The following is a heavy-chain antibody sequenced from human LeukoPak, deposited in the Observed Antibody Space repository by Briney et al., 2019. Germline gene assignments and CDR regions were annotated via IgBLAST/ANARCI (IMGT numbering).Heavy chain of an antibody. V-gene: IGHV1-8*02. Sequence: ASVKVSCKASGYTFTGYYMHWVRQAPGQGLEWMGWMNPNSGNTGYAQKFQGRVTMIRNTSISTAYMELSSLISEDTAVYYCARGDYYDSSGRYYYYYYMDVWGKGTTVTIS. J-gene: IGHJ6*03. CDR1: GYTFTGYY. CDR3: ARGDYYDSSGRYYYYYYMDV. D-gene: IGHD3-22*01. CDR2: MNPNSGNT.